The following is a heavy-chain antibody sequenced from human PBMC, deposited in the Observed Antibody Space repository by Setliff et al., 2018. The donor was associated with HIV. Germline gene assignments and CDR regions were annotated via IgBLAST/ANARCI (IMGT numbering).Heavy chain of an antibody. CDR2: IYETGYT. J-gene: IGHJ4*02. D-gene: IGHD2-21*02. V-gene: IGHV4-59*12. CDR3: VRVDYGDYDFDY. Sequence: SETLSLTCTVSGDSISSYYWTWIRQSPAKGLEWIGYIYETGYTYYNPSLKSRVIISLDTSKNHLSLKLRSVTAADTAVYYCVRVDYGDYDFDYWGQGTLVTVSS. CDR1: GDSISSYY.